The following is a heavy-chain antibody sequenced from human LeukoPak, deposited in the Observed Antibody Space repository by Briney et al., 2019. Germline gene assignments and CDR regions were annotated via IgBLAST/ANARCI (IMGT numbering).Heavy chain of an antibody. CDR2: INPNSGGT. D-gene: IGHD3-22*01. J-gene: IGHJ4*02. Sequence: GASVKVSCKASGCTFTGYYMHWVRQAPGQGLEWMGWINPNSGGTNYAQKFQGRVTMTRDTSISTAYMELSRLRSDDTAVYYCARVRYYYDSSGYPAFDYWGQGTLVTVSS. V-gene: IGHV1-2*02. CDR1: GCTFTGYY. CDR3: ARVRYYYDSSGYPAFDY.